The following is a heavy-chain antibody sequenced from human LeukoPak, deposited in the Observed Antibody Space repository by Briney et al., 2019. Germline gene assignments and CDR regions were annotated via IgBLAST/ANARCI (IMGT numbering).Heavy chain of an antibody. J-gene: IGHJ5*02. Sequence: PSETLSLTCTVSGGSISSSSYYWGWIRQPPGKGLEWIESIYYSGSTYYNPSLKSRVTISVDTSKNQFSLKLSSVTAADTAVYYCASLDRGALIDPWGQGTLVTVSS. CDR1: GGSISSSSYY. CDR2: IYYSGST. V-gene: IGHV4-39*07. CDR3: ASLDRGALIDP. D-gene: IGHD1-14*01.